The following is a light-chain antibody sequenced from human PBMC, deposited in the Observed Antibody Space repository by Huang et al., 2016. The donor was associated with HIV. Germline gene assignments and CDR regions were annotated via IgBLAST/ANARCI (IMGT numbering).Light chain of an antibody. Sequence: DIVMTQSPLSLPVSPGEPASISCRSSQSLLHSNGNNYVDWYLQKPGQSPLLLIYLGSNRASGGPERFSGSGSGTDFTLKISRVEAEDVGVYYCMQALQAPLTFGQGTKVEIK. CDR1: QSLLHSNGNNY. V-gene: IGKV2-28*01. J-gene: IGKJ1*01. CDR3: MQALQAPLT. CDR2: LGS.